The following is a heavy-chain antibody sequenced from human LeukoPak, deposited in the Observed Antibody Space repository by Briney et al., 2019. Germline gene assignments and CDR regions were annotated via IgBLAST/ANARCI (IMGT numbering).Heavy chain of an antibody. CDR1: GFTFSIFEM. J-gene: IGHJ4*02. Sequence: GSLRLSCAASGFTFSIFEMNWVRQAPGQGLEWIGEISLSGRTNYNPSLQSRVTMSLDESKNQLSLDLASVTAADTAVYYCSRESGAFSPFGYWGQGTLVTVHS. CDR3: SRESGAFSPFGY. D-gene: IGHD1-26*01. V-gene: IGHV4-4*02. CDR2: ISLSGRT.